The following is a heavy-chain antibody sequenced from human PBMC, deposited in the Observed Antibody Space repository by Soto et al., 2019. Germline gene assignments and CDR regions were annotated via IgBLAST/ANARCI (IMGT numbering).Heavy chain of an antibody. Sequence: PSETLSLTCAVYGGSFSGYYWSWIRQPPGKRLKRIGEINHSGSTNYNPSLKSRVTISVDTSKNQFSLKLSPVTAADTAVYYCARGGNYDFWSGSMNNWFDPWGQGTLVTVSS. J-gene: IGHJ5*02. CDR3: ARGGNYDFWSGSMNNWFDP. CDR1: GGSFSGYY. V-gene: IGHV4-34*01. CDR2: INHSGST. D-gene: IGHD3-3*01.